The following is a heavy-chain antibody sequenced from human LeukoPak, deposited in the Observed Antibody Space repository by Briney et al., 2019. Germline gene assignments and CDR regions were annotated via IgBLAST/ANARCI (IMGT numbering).Heavy chain of an antibody. V-gene: IGHV3-33*01. J-gene: IGHJ4*02. CDR3: ARDVAHGARGYFDY. Sequence: PGGSLRPSCATSGFSFSSYGMHRVRQAPGKGLEWVAVIWYDGSNKYYADSVKGRFTISRDNSKNTLYLQVDSLRAEDTAVYYCARDVAHGARGYFDYWGQGTLVTVSS. D-gene: IGHD4-17*01. CDR1: GFSFSSYG. CDR2: IWYDGSNK.